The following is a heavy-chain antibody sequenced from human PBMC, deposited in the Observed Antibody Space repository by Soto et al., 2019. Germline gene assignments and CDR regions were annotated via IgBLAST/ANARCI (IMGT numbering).Heavy chain of an antibody. CDR2: IKQDGSEK. V-gene: IGHV3-7*01. Sequence: EVQLVESGGGLVQPGGSLRLSCAASGFAFSNYWMSWVRQAPGKGLEWVATIKQDGSEKYYVDSVKGRFTISRDKVKNSLYRQMNSLRAEDTAVYHCARGGTSMIVVGAFDDWGQGALVTVSS. D-gene: IGHD3-22*01. CDR3: ARGGTSMIVVGAFDD. CDR1: GFAFSNYW. J-gene: IGHJ4*02.